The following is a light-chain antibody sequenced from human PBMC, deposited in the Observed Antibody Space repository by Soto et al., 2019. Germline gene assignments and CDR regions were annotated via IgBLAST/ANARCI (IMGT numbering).Light chain of an antibody. CDR3: MQALQTPLT. CDR2: WGL. V-gene: IGKV2-28*01. J-gene: IGKJ4*01. Sequence: DIVMTQSPLSLAVTPGEPASISCRSSQSLLHTDGKSYLDWFLQKPGQSPQLLIYWGLNRASGVPDRFSDSRSGTDFTLKISRVEAEDVGLYYCMQALQTPLTFGGGTKVEI. CDR1: QSLLHTDGKSY.